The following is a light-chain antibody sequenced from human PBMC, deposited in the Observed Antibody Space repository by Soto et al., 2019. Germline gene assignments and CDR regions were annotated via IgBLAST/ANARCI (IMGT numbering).Light chain of an antibody. J-gene: IGKJ4*01. V-gene: IGKV3-15*01. CDR2: AAS. CDR3: QQYNSWPPLT. CDR1: QSVSSN. Sequence: EIVMTQSAATLSVSPGERATLSCRASQSVSSNLAWYQQKPGQAPRLLIYAASTRATGIPAGFSGSGSGTEFTLTISSLQSEDFAVYYCQQYNSWPPLTFGGGTKVEIK.